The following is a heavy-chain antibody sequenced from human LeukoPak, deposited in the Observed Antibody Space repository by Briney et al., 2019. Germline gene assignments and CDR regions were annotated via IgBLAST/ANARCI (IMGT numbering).Heavy chain of an antibody. D-gene: IGHD5-12*01. Sequence: ASVKVSCKASGYTFTGYYMHWVRQAPGQGLEWMGWINPNSGGTNYAQKFQGRVTMTRDTSISTAYMELSRLRSDNTAVYYCARGGWLRSYYFDYWGQGTLVTVSS. CDR1: GYTFTGYY. CDR2: INPNSGGT. CDR3: ARGGWLRSYYFDY. J-gene: IGHJ4*02. V-gene: IGHV1-2*02.